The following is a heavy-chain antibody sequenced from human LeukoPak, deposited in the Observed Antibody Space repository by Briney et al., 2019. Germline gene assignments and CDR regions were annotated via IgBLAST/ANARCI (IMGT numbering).Heavy chain of an antibody. Sequence: GGSLRLSCEASGFTFRSYWMHWVRQAPEKGLVWVSRINSDGTSTSYADSVKGRFSILRDSAKNTLYLQMNSLRAEDTAVYYCSPEAFDFWGRGTLVTVSS. CDR1: GFTFRSYW. J-gene: IGHJ4*02. CDR2: INSDGTST. V-gene: IGHV3-74*01. CDR3: SPEAFDF.